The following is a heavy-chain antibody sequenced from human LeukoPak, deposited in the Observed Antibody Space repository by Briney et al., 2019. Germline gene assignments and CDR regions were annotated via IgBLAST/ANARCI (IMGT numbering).Heavy chain of an antibody. CDR2: IIPIFGTA. D-gene: IGHD3-10*01. CDR3: ARGSVWFGELSSYYFDY. V-gene: IGHV1-69*01. CDR1: GGTFSSYA. J-gene: IGHJ4*02. Sequence: GASVKVSCKASGGTFSSYAISWVRQAPGQGLEWMGGIIPIFGTANYAQKFQGRVTITADESTSTAYMELGSLRSEDTAVYYCARGSVWFGELSSYYFDYWGQGTLVTVSS.